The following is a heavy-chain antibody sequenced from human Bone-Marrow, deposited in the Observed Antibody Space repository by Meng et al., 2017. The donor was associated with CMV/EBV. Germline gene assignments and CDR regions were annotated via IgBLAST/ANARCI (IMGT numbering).Heavy chain of an antibody. CDR2: IYSGGST. CDR1: GFTVSSNY. D-gene: IGHD1-26*01. J-gene: IGHJ6*02. V-gene: IGHV3-53*01. CDR3: ARVFSPPLGAHFYYGMDV. Sequence: LSLTCAASGFTVSSNYMSWVRQAPGKGLEWVSVIYSGGSTYYADSVKGRFTISRDNSKNTLYLQMNSLRAEDTAVYYCARVFSPPLGAHFYYGMDVWGQGTTVTVSS.